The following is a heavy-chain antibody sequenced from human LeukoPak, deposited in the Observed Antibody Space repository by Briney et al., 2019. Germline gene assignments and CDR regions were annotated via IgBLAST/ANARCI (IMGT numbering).Heavy chain of an antibody. CDR3: TTPRRGN. J-gene: IGHJ4*02. CDR2: IKAKAHGGTI. Sequence: GGSLRLSCAASGFTFINAWMAWVRQAPGKGLEWVGRIKAKAHGGTIEYAAPVKGRFTISRDDSKNTLYLQMNSLKTEDTAVYYCTTPRRGNWGQGTLVTVSS. D-gene: IGHD3-10*01. CDR1: GFTFINAW. V-gene: IGHV3-15*01.